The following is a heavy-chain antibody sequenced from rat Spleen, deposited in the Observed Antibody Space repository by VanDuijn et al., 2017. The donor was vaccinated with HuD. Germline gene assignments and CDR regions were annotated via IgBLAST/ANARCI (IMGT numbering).Heavy chain of an antibody. D-gene: IGHD1-1*01. CDR3: ATTFLGDGFDY. V-gene: IGHV5-29*01. CDR2: ISYDGSST. J-gene: IGHJ2*01. Sequence: EVQLVESDGGLVQPGRSLKLSCAASGFTFSDYYMAWVRQAPTKGLEWVATISYDGSSTYYRDSVKGRFTISRDNAKSTLYLQMDSLRSEDTATYYCATTFLGDGFDYWGQGVMVTVSS. CDR1: GFTFSDYY.